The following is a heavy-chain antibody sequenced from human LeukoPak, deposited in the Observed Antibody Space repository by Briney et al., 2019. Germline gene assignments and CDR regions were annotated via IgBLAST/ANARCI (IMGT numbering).Heavy chain of an antibody. V-gene: IGHV1-69*02. CDR2: IIPILGIA. CDR3: ARAGGHSSSSARRPPSGYYYYYYMDV. Sequence: SSVKVSCKASGYTFTGYYMHWVRQAPGQGLEWMGRIIPILGIANYAQKFQGRVTITADKSTSTAYMELSSLRSEDTAVYYCARAGGHSSSSARRPPSGYYYYYYMDVRGKGTTVTVSS. D-gene: IGHD6-6*01. CDR1: GYTFTGYY. J-gene: IGHJ6*03.